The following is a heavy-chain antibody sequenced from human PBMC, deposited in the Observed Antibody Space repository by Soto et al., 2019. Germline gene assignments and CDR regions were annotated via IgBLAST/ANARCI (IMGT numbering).Heavy chain of an antibody. D-gene: IGHD2-15*01. V-gene: IGHV4-61*01. CDR2: VYYSGST. CDR3: ASALYCSGGSCSFDP. J-gene: IGHJ5*02. CDR1: GDPVSSGTYF. Sequence: SETLSLTCIVSGDPVSSGTYFWSWIRQPPGKGLEWIGYVYYSGSTNYNPTLKSRLTMSVDTSKNQFSLKLTSVTAAGTAVYYCASALYCSGGSCSFDPWGQGTLVTVSS.